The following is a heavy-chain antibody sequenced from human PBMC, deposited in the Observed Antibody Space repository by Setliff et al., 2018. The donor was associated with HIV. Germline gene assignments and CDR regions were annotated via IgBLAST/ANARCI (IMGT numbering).Heavy chain of an antibody. D-gene: IGHD3-22*01. J-gene: IGHJ1*01. V-gene: IGHV3-21*01. CDR2: ISGSSGYNR. CDR3: SYYYDSSGYLTEYFQH. Sequence: GGSLRLSCAASGFTFSGYNLNWVRQAPGKGLEWVSSISGSSGYNRYYADSVKGRFTISRDNAKNSLYLQMNSLRAEDTAVYYCSYYYDSSGYLTEYFQHWGQGTLVTVSS. CDR1: GFTFSGYN.